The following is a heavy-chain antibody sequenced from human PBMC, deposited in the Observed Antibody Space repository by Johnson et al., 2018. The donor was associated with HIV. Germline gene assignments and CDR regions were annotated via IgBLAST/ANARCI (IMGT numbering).Heavy chain of an antibody. V-gene: IGHV3-15*01. J-gene: IGHJ3*02. Sequence: VQLVESGGGLVKPGGSLRLSCAASGFSFNNAWMSWVRQAPGRGLEWVGRIKSEVDDGTTDYAAPVKGRFAISRDDSKHMLYLQMNSLRAEDTAVFYCARDQFGTITTGGDGAFDIWGQGTMVTVSS. CDR1: GFSFNNAW. CDR3: ARDQFGTITTGGDGAFDI. D-gene: IGHD5-24*01. CDR2: IKSEVDDGTT.